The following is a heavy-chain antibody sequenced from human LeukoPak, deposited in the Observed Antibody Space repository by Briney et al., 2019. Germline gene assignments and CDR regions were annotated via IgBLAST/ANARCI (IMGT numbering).Heavy chain of an antibody. Sequence: GGSLRLSCAAPGFTFDDYAMHWVRQAPGKGLEWVSGISWNSGSIGYADSVKGRFTISRDNAKNSLYLQMSSLRAEDTALYYCAKDLGYSSGTGMDVWGQGTTVTVSS. CDR2: ISWNSGSI. CDR3: AKDLGYSSGTGMDV. V-gene: IGHV3-9*01. J-gene: IGHJ6*02. D-gene: IGHD6-19*01. CDR1: GFTFDDYA.